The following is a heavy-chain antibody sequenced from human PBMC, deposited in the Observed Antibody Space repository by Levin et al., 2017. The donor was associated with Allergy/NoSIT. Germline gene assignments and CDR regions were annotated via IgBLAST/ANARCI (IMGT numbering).Heavy chain of an antibody. CDR2: ISWNSGSI. J-gene: IGHJ5*02. D-gene: IGHD2-15*01. V-gene: IGHV3-9*01. CDR1: GFTFDDYA. CDR3: AKASGVVVAAKSGLCDP. Sequence: PGGSLRLSCAASGFTFDDYAMHWVRQAPGKGLEWVSGISWNSGSIGYADSVKGRFTISRDNAKNSLYLQMNSLRAEDTALYYCAKASGVVVAAKSGLCDPWGQGTLVTVSA.